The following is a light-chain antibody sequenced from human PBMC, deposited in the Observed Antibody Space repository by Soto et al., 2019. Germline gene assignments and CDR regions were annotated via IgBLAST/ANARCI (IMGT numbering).Light chain of an antibody. CDR1: TFDIGAYDY. CDR2: AVS. V-gene: IGLV2-14*01. CDR3: SSYTTSKPYV. Sequence: QSALTQPASVSASPGQSITISCSGTTFDIGAYDYVSWYQQHPGKAPKVIIYAVSYRPSGVSNRFSGSKFGNTASLTISDLQAEDEADYYCSSYTTSKPYVFGSGTTVTLL. J-gene: IGLJ1*01.